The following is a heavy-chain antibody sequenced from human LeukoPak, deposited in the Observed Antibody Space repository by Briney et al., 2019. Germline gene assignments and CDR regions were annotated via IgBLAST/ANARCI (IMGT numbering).Heavy chain of an antibody. D-gene: IGHD6-13*01. CDR1: GGTFSSYA. Sequence: SVKVSCKASGGTFSSYAISWVRQAPGQGLEWMGGIIPIFGTANYAQKFQGRVTITADESTSTAYMELSSLRSEDTAVYYCARANSSSWFGGIRNYYYYGMDVWGQGTTVTVSS. CDR2: IIPIFGTA. CDR3: ARANSSSWFGGIRNYYYYGMDV. V-gene: IGHV1-69*13. J-gene: IGHJ6*02.